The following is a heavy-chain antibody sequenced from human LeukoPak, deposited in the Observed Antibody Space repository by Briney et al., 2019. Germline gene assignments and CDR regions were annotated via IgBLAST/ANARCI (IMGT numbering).Heavy chain of an antibody. V-gene: IGHV3-23*01. D-gene: IGHD3-22*01. Sequence: GGSLRLSCAAPRLTFTYWMSWVRQPQGKGREWVSFITTTGATTSYADSVKGRFTISRDNLRNTLYMQMNSLRDEDTALYYCTIMHGYYDGSGYWVQWGQGTLVTVSS. CDR1: RLTFTYW. CDR2: ITTTGATT. J-gene: IGHJ4*02. CDR3: TIMHGYYDGSGYWVQ.